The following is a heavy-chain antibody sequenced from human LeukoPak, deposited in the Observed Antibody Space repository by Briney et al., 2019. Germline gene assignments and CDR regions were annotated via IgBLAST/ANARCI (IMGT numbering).Heavy chain of an antibody. CDR2: IYHSGST. J-gene: IGHJ3*02. CDR3: ARGSKSYGGNSPQGAFDI. CDR1: GYSISSGYY. D-gene: IGHD4-23*01. V-gene: IGHV4-38-2*02. Sequence: SETLSLTCTVSGYSISSGYYWGWIRQPPGKGLEWIGSIYHSGSTYYNPSLKSRVTISVDTSKNQFSLKLSSVTAADTAVYYCARGSKSYGGNSPQGAFDIWGQGTMDTVSS.